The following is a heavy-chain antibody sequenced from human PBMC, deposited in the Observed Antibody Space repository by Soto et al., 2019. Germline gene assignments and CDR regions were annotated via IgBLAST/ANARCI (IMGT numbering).Heavy chain of an antibody. J-gene: IGHJ4*02. CDR3: AKEVDTSNGSFDH. D-gene: IGHD5-18*01. CDR2: ISYDGTNK. CDR1: GFTFSNSG. V-gene: IGHV3-30*18. Sequence: QVQLVESGGGVVQPGRSLRLSCAASGFTFSNSGMHWVRQAPGKGLEWVAVISYDGTNKYYADSLKGRFTISRDNSQNMLHLQMDSLRAEDTALYYCAKEVDTSNGSFDHWGQGTLVTVSS.